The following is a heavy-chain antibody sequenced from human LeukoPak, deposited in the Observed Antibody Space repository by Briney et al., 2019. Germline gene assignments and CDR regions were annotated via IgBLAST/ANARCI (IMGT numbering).Heavy chain of an antibody. CDR2: IYSGGST. J-gene: IGHJ5*02. D-gene: IGHD6-19*01. V-gene: IGHV3-66*01. CDR3: ARAYSSGWLGYWFDP. Sequence: GGSLRLSCAASGFTVSSNYMSWVRQAPGKGLEWVSVIYSGGSTYYADSVKGRFTISRDNSKNTLYLQMNSLRAEDTAVYYCARAYSSGWLGYWFDPWGQGTLVTVSS. CDR1: GFTVSSNY.